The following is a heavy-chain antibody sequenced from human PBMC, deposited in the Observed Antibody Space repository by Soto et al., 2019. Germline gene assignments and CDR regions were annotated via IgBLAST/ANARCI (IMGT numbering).Heavy chain of an antibody. CDR1: GGTFSSYT. CDR3: ARPYGDYDYYYYMDV. Sequence: QVQLVQSGAEVKKPGSSVKVSCKASGGTFSSYTISWVRQAPGQGLEWMGRIIPILGIANYAQKFQGRVTITADKSTSTAYMELSSLRSEDTAVYYCARPYGDYDYYYYMDVCGKGTTVTVSS. D-gene: IGHD4-17*01. V-gene: IGHV1-69*02. J-gene: IGHJ6*03. CDR2: IIPILGIA.